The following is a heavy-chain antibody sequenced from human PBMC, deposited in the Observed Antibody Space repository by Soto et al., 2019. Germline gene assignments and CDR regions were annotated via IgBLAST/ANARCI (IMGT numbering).Heavy chain of an antibody. CDR2: IIPIFGTA. J-gene: IGHJ5*02. CDR3: ARGEGPLSHYNWFDP. Sequence: GASVKVSCKASGGTFSSYAISWVRQAPGQGLEWMGGIIPIFGTANYAQKFQGRVTITADESTSTAYMELSSLRSEDTAVYYCARGEGPLSHYNWFDPWGQGTLVTVPQ. D-gene: IGHD1-26*01. CDR1: GGTFSSYA. V-gene: IGHV1-69*13.